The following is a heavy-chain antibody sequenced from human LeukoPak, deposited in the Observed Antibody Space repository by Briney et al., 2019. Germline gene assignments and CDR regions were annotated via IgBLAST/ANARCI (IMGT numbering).Heavy chain of an antibody. CDR2: INPSGGST. CDR1: GYTFTSYY. CDR3: ARTSGDGGSYYYFDY. J-gene: IGHJ4*02. D-gene: IGHD1-26*01. Sequence: GASVKVSCKASGYTFTSYYMHWVRQAPGQGLEWMGIINPSGGSTSYAQKFQGRVTMTRDTSTSTVYMELRSLRSDDTAVYYCARTSGDGGSYYYFDYWGQGTLVTVSS. V-gene: IGHV1-46*01.